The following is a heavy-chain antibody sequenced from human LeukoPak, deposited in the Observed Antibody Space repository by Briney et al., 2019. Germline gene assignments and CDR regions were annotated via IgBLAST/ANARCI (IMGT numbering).Heavy chain of an antibody. CDR1: GFTSSNYW. D-gene: IGHD2/OR15-2a*01. V-gene: IGHV3-74*01. CDR2: IKSDGSST. J-gene: IGHJ4*02. Sequence: PGGSLRLSCAASGFTSSNYWMHWVRQAPGKGLVWVSRIKSDGSSTTYADSVKGRFTISRDNAKNMVYLQMNSLGAEDTAVYYCARDPFYGGADFDQWGQGTLVTVSS. CDR3: ARDPFYGGADFDQ.